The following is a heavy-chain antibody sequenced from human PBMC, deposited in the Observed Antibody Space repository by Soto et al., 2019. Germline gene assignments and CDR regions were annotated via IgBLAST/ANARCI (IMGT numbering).Heavy chain of an antibody. CDR3: AKYDLGSYYYYGMDV. CDR1: GFTFSSYA. J-gene: IGHJ6*02. D-gene: IGHD3-3*01. Sequence: GGSLRLSCAASGFTFSSYAMSWVRQAPGKGLEWVSAISGSGGSTYYADSVKGRFTISRDNSKNTLYLQMNSLRAEDTAVYYCAKYDLGSYYYYGMDVWGQGTTVTVSS. V-gene: IGHV3-23*01. CDR2: ISGSGGST.